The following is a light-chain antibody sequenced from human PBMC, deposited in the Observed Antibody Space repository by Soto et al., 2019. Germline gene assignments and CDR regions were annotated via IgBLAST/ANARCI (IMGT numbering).Light chain of an antibody. J-gene: IGKJ1*01. Sequence: EIVMTQSPATLSVSPGERATLSCRASQSVSSNLAWYQQKPGQAPRLLIYGASTTATGVPARFSGSGSGTEFTLTISSLQSEDFAVYYCQQYNNWPRTFGQGTEVDIK. CDR3: QQYNNWPRT. CDR2: GAS. CDR1: QSVSSN. V-gene: IGKV3-15*01.